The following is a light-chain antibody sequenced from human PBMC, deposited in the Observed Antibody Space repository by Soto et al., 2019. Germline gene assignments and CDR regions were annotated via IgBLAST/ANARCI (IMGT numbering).Light chain of an antibody. V-gene: IGKV3-11*01. Sequence: EIVLTQSPATLSLSPGETATLSCRASQSVRNYLAWYQQKPGQAPRLLIYDASNRATGIPARFSGTGSETDFTFTISSLEPEDFAIYYCQQRSKMPLTFGHGNKVDLK. CDR1: QSVRNY. J-gene: IGKJ1*01. CDR2: DAS. CDR3: QQRSKMPLT.